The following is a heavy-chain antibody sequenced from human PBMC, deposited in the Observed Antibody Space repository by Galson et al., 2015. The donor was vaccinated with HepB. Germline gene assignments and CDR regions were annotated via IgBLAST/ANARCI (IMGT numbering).Heavy chain of an antibody. V-gene: IGHV3-33*01. CDR3: ARVGPGSSPDY. CDR1: GFTFRSHG. Sequence: SLRLSCAASGFTFRSHGMHWVRQAPGKGLEWVALIWYGGNDDFYTDSVKGRFTISRDNAQNSLYLQMNSLRAEDTAIYYCARVGPGSSPDYCGQGTLVTVSS. D-gene: IGHD1-1*01. CDR2: IWYGGNDD. J-gene: IGHJ4*02.